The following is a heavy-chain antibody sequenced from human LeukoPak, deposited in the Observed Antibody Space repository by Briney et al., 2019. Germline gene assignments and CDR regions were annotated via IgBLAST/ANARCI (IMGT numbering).Heavy chain of an antibody. Sequence: SETLSLTCTVSGVSISSSSHYWGWIRQPPGKGLEWIGSIYYSGSTYYNPSLKSRVTISVDTSKNQFSLKVSSVTAADTAVYYCARSRGVVTPVDSWGQGTLVTVSS. D-gene: IGHD3-22*01. V-gene: IGHV4-39*01. CDR2: IYYSGST. CDR1: GVSISSSSHY. J-gene: IGHJ4*02. CDR3: ARSRGVVTPVDS.